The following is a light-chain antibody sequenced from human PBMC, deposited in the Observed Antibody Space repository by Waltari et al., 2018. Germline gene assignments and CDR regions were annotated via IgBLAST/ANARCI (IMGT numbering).Light chain of an antibody. CDR1: ALPKQY. Sequence: ELTQPPSVSVSPGQTARITCSGDALPKQYAYWYQQKPGQAPVLVIYKDSERPSGIPERFSGSSSGTTVTLTISGVQAEDEADYYCQSADSSGTYVVFGGGTKLTVL. V-gene: IGLV3-25*03. CDR2: KDS. CDR3: QSADSSGTYVV. J-gene: IGLJ2*01.